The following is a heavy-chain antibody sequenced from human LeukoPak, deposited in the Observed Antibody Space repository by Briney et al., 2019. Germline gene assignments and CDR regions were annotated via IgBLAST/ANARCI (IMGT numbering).Heavy chain of an antibody. D-gene: IGHD3-22*01. CDR3: AKDPPSFTYYDSSGTFFDY. CDR1: GFTFDDYA. Sequence: PGGSLRLSCAASGFTFDDYAMHWVRQAPGKGLEWVSFVTWDGGNAYYADSVKGRFTISRDNSKNTLYLQMNSLRAEDTAVYYCAKDPPSFTYYDSSGTFFDYWGQGTLVTVSS. J-gene: IGHJ4*02. V-gene: IGHV3-43D*03. CDR2: VTWDGGNA.